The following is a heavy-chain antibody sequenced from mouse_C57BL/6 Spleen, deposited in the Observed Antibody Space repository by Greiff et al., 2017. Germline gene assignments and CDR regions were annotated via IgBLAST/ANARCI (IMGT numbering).Heavy chain of an antibody. CDR2: IYPGSGNT. V-gene: IGHV1-76*01. J-gene: IGHJ2*01. D-gene: IGHD2-1*01. Sequence: QVQLQQSGAELVRPGASVKLSCKASGYTFTDYYINWVKQRPGQGLEWIARIYPGSGNTYYNEKFKGKATLTAEKSSSTAYMQLSSLTSEDSAVYFCARARNYGNFDDWGQGTTLTVSS. CDR1: GYTFTDYY. CDR3: ARARNYGNFDD.